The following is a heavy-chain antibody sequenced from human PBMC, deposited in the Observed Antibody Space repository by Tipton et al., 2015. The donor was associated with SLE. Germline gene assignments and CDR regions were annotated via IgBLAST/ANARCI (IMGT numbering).Heavy chain of an antibody. D-gene: IGHD2-21*01. Sequence: QSGPEVKKPGSSVKVSCKASGGTFSNYAIGWVRQAPGQGLEWMGGIIPIFGTANYAQKFQGRVTITADESTSTAYMELSSLRSEDTAVYYCARARCGGDCYGAFDIWGQGTMVTVSS. J-gene: IGHJ3*02. CDR2: IIPIFGTA. CDR1: GGTFSNYA. CDR3: ARARCGGDCYGAFDI. V-gene: IGHV1-69*01.